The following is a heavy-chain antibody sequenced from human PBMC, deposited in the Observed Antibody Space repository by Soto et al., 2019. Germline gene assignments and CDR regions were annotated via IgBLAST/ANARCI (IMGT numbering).Heavy chain of an antibody. V-gene: IGHV3-53*01. D-gene: IGHD3-10*01. J-gene: IGHJ4*02. CDR2: IYSGGTT. Sequence: GGSLRLSCAASAFTVSAYYMIWVRQAPRKVLEWVAVIYSGGTTHYADSFQRRFTISRDSSKNTLYLHMNSLRAEDTAVYYCARLSAPTGSYYTAPFDYWGQGTLVTVSS. CDR1: AFTVSAYY. CDR3: ARLSAPTGSYYTAPFDY.